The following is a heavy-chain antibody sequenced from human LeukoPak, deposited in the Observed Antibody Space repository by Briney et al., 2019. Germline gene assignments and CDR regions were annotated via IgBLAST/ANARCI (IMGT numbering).Heavy chain of an antibody. CDR2: IYPGDSDT. CDR3: AKHRTRYCSSTSCYTNYYYYGMDV. J-gene: IGHJ6*02. CDR1: GYSFTSYW. D-gene: IGHD2-2*02. Sequence: GESLKISCKGSGYSFTSYWIGWVRQMPGKGLEWMGIIYPGDSDTRYSPSFQGQVTISADKSISTAYLQWSSLKASDTDMYYCAKHRTRYCSSTSCYTNYYYYGMDVWGQGTTVTVSS. V-gene: IGHV5-51*01.